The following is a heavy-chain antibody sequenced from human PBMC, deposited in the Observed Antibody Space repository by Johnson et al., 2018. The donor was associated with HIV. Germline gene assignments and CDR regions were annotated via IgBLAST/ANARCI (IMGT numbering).Heavy chain of an antibody. Sequence: QVQLVESGGGVVQPGRSLRLSCAASGFTFSSYAMHWVRQAPGKGLEWVAVISYDGSNKYYADSVKGRFTIPRDNSKNTLYLQMNSLRAEDTAVYYCARSDASDIWGQGTMVTVSS. CDR2: ISYDGSNK. CDR1: GFTFSSYA. CDR3: ARSDASDI. J-gene: IGHJ3*02. V-gene: IGHV3-30*04.